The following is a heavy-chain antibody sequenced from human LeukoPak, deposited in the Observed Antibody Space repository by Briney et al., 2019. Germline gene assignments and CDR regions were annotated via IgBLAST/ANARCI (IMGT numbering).Heavy chain of an antibody. CDR2: INSDGSST. CDR1: GFTFSSYW. CDR3: AKDISKSGVGSYQSFDY. Sequence: GGSLRLSCAASGFTFSSYWMHWVRQAPGKGLVWVSRINSDGSSTSYADSVKGRFTISRDNAKNSLYLQMNSLRAEDTALYYCAKDISKSGVGSYQSFDYWGQGTLVTVSS. J-gene: IGHJ4*02. D-gene: IGHD3-16*02. V-gene: IGHV3-74*01.